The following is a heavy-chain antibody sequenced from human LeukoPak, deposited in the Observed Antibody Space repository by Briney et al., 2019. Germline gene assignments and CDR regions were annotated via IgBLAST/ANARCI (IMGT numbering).Heavy chain of an antibody. D-gene: IGHD6-19*01. CDR2: INHSGST. Sequence: SETLSLTCAVYGASFSGYYWSWIRQPPGKGLEWIGEINHSGSTNYNPSLKSRVTISVDTSKNQFSLKLSSVTAADTAVYYCARPGLIAVAGTRPHNWFDPWGQGTLVTVSS. CDR3: ARPGLIAVAGTRPHNWFDP. J-gene: IGHJ5*02. V-gene: IGHV4-34*01. CDR1: GASFSGYY.